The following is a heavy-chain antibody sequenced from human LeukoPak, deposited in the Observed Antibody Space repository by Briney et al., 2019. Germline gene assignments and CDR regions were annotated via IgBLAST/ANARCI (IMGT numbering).Heavy chain of an antibody. CDR3: ARAEYCSSTSCYTGVWFDP. CDR2: IYYSGST. J-gene: IGHJ5*02. Sequence: SETLSLTCTVSGGSISSYYWSWIRQPPGKGLEWIGYIYYSGSTNYNPSLKSRVTMSVDTSKNQFSLKLSSVTAADTAVYYCARAEYCSSTSCYTGVWFDPWGQGTLVTVSS. D-gene: IGHD2-2*02. V-gene: IGHV4-59*12. CDR1: GGSISSYY.